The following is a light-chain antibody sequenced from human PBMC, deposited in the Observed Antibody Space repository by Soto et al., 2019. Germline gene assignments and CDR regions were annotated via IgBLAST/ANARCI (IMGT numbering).Light chain of an antibody. CDR3: QQRSNWPIT. CDR1: QSVSSSY. CDR2: GAS. V-gene: IGKV3D-20*02. Sequence: EIVLTQSPGTLSLSPGERATLSCRASQSVSSSYLAWYQQKHGQAPRLLIYGASSRATGIPDRFSGSGSGTDLTLTISSLEPEDFEVYYCQQRSNWPITFGQGTRLEIK. J-gene: IGKJ5*01.